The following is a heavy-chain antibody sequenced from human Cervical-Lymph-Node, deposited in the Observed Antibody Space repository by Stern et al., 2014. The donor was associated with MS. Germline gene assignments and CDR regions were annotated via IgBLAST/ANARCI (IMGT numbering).Heavy chain of an antibody. V-gene: IGHV5-51*01. CDR3: ARDYGDYAFDY. D-gene: IGHD4-17*01. J-gene: IGHJ4*02. Sequence: VQLVQSGAEVKKPGESLKLSCTGSGYSFTANWIAWVRQMPGKGLEWMGIIYPGDSDTRYSPSFQGQVTISADKSSSTAYLQWSSLKASDTAMYYCARDYGDYAFDYWGQGTLVTVSS. CDR1: GYSFTANW. CDR2: IYPGDSDT.